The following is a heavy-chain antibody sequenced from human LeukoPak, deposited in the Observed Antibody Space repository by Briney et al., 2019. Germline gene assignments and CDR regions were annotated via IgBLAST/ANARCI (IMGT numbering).Heavy chain of an antibody. D-gene: IGHD3-22*01. CDR3: ARGAYYDSSGYPAYYFDY. Sequence: SVKVSCKASGGTFSSYTISWVRQAPGQGLEWMGGIIPIFGTANYAQKFQGRVTITADESTSTAYMELSSLRSEDTAVYYCARGAYYDSSGYPAYYFDYWGQGTLVTVSS. CDR1: GGTFSSYT. J-gene: IGHJ4*02. CDR2: IIPIFGTA. V-gene: IGHV1-69*01.